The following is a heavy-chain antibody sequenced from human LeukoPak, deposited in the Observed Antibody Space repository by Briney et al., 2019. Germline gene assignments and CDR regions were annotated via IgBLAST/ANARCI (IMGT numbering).Heavy chain of an antibody. J-gene: IGHJ6*04. D-gene: IGHD2-2*02. CDR3: ARQPTDIVVVPAAISGIDYYGMDV. CDR2: IDPSDSYT. V-gene: IGHV5-10-1*01. CDR1: GYSFTSYW. Sequence: GESLRISCKGSGYSFTSYWISWVRQMPGKGLEWMGRIDPSDSYTNYSPSFQGHVTISADKSISTAYLQWSSLKASDTAMYYCARQPTDIVVVPAAISGIDYYGMDVWRKGTTVTVSS.